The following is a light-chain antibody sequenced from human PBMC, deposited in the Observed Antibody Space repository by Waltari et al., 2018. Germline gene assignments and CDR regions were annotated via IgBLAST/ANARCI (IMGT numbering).Light chain of an antibody. CDR3: VQGLQAPVT. V-gene: IGKV2-28*01. Sequence: DIVMTQSPLSLPVTPGEPASISCRSSQSLLHSNGYTYSDWYLQKPGQSPQLLIYLGSNRASGVPDRFSGSGSGTDFTLTISRVEADDVGVYYCVQGLQAPVTFGQGTRLEIK. J-gene: IGKJ5*01. CDR1: QSLLHSNGYTY. CDR2: LGS.